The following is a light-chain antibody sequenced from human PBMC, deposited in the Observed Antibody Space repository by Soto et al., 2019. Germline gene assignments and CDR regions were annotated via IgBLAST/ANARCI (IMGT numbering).Light chain of an antibody. CDR3: QQYDYWPRT. Sequence: EIVLTQSPGTLSLSPGERATLSCRASQSVSSSYLAWYQQKPGQAPRLLLFGVSNRATGIPARFSGSGSGTEFSLTISSLQSEDFAVYYCQQYDYWPRTFGQGTKVDIK. CDR2: GVS. J-gene: IGKJ1*01. CDR1: QSVSSSY. V-gene: IGKV3-15*01.